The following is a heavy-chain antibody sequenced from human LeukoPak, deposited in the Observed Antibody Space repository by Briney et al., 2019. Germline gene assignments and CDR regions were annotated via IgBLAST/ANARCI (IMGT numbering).Heavy chain of an antibody. Sequence: ASVKVSCKASGYTFTGYYMHWVRQAPGQGLEWMGWINPKTGGTNYAQKFRGRVTMTRDTSISTAYMELSRVRPDDTAVYYCARNRYGDYTPDYWGQGTLVTVSS. CDR2: INPKTGGT. D-gene: IGHD4-17*01. CDR1: GYTFTGYY. CDR3: ARNRYGDYTPDY. J-gene: IGHJ4*02. V-gene: IGHV1-2*02.